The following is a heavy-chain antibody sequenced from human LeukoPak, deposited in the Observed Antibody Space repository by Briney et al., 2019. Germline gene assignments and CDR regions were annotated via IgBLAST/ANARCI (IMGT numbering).Heavy chain of an antibody. J-gene: IGHJ5*02. Sequence: PSETLSLTCTVSGGSISSYYWSWIRQPAGKGLEWIGRIYTSGSTNYNPSLKSRVTMSVDTSKNQFSLKLSSVTAADTAVYYCAREYCSSTSCYSHNWFDPWGQGTLVTVSS. CDR1: GGSISSYY. CDR3: AREYCSSTSCYSHNWFDP. CDR2: IYTSGST. V-gene: IGHV4-4*07. D-gene: IGHD2-2*01.